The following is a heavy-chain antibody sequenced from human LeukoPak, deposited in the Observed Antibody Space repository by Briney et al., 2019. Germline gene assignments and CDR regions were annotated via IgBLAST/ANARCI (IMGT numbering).Heavy chain of an antibody. V-gene: IGHV1-69*05. D-gene: IGHD3-10*01. CDR2: IIPIFGTA. Sequence: SVKVSCKASGGTFSSYAISWVRQAPGQGLEWMGGIIPIFGTANYAQKFQGRVTITTDESTSTAYMELSSLRAEDTAVYHCAKDTKWFGGGFDYWGQGALVTVSS. J-gene: IGHJ4*02. CDR1: GGTFSSYA. CDR3: AKDTKWFGGGFDY.